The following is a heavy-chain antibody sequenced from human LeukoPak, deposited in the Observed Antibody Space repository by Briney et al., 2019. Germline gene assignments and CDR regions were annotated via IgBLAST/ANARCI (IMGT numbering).Heavy chain of an antibody. CDR2: IKQDGSEK. CDR1: GFTFSSYW. J-gene: IGHJ1*01. D-gene: IGHD6-13*01. Sequence: PGGSLRLSGAASGFTFSSYWMSWVRQAPGKGLEWVANIKQDGSEKYYVDSVKGRFTISRGNAKNSLYLQMNSLRAEDTAVYYCARDSSRGTIQHWGQGTLVTVSS. V-gene: IGHV3-7*01. CDR3: ARDSSRGTIQH.